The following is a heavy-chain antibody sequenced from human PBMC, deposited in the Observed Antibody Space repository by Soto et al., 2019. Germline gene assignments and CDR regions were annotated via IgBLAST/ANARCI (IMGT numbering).Heavy chain of an antibody. CDR1: GGIFTNNA. J-gene: IGHJ6*02. D-gene: IGHD5-18*01. Sequence: QVQVVQSGAEVKKPGSSVKVSCKVSGGIFTNNAISWVRQAPGQGLEWLGGVIPLFDTAYYAQIFRGRLRISAAGATTAAYMELRGMKAADAAVDFCATGGHNDGYNFYHGLDVLGQGTTVTVS. V-gene: IGHV1-69*01. CDR2: VIPLFDTA. CDR3: ATGGHNDGYNFYHGLDV.